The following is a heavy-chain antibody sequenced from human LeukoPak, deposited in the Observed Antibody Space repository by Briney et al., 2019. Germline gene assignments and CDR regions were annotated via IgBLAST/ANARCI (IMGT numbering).Heavy chain of an antibody. CDR3: ARPPFPIPGTTNIYFDY. D-gene: IGHD1-7*01. Sequence: GASVKVSCKASGYTFTSYGISWVRQAPGQGLEWMGGIIPIFDTANYAQKFQGRVTITTDESTSTAYMELSSLRSEDTAVYHCARPPFPIPGTTNIYFDYWGQGTLVTVSS. CDR2: IIPIFDTA. CDR1: GYTFTSYG. V-gene: IGHV1-69*05. J-gene: IGHJ4*02.